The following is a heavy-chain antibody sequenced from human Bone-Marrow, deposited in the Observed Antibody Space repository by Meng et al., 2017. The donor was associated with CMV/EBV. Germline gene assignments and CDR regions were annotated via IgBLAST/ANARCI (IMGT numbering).Heavy chain of an antibody. D-gene: IGHD6-19*01. Sequence: GESLKISCAASGFTFSNYAMSWVRQAPGKGLEWVSAITGSGGTTYYADSVKGRFTISRDNSKNTLYLQMNSLRAEDTAVYYCARDQIAVAGKHYYYYGMDVWGQGTTVTVSS. J-gene: IGHJ6*02. V-gene: IGHV3-23*01. CDR3: ARDQIAVAGKHYYYYGMDV. CDR2: ITGSGGTT. CDR1: GFTFSNYA.